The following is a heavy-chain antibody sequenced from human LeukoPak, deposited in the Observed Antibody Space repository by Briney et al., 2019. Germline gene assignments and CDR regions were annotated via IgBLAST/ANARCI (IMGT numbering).Heavy chain of an antibody. CDR2: ISSSSSTI. CDR3: AELGITMIGGV. D-gene: IGHD3-10*02. V-gene: IGHV3-48*04. CDR1: GFTFSSYS. J-gene: IGHJ6*04. Sequence: PGGSLRLSCAASGFTFSSYSMNWVRQAPGKGLGWVSYISSSSSTIYYADSVEGRFTISGDNAKNSLYLQMNSLRAEDTAVYYCAELGITMIGGVWGKGTTVTISS.